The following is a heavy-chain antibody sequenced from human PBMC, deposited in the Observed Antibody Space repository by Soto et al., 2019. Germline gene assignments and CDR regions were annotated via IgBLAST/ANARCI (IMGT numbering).Heavy chain of an antibody. CDR2: ISYDGSNK. CDR3: ARDSRIDYYDSSGPIDY. V-gene: IGHV3-30-3*01. CDR1: GFTFSDPY. D-gene: IGHD3-22*01. Sequence: GGSLRLSCAASGFTFSDPYMHWVRQAPGKGLEWVAVISYDGSNKYYADSVKGRFTISRDNSKNTLYLQKNRLRAEDTAVYYCARDSRIDYYDSSGPIDYWGQGTLVTVSS. J-gene: IGHJ4*02.